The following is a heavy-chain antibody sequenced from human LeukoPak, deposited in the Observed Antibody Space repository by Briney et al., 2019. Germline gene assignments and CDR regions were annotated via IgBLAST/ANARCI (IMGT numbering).Heavy chain of an antibody. CDR2: IWYDGSNK. D-gene: IGHD3-22*01. CDR1: GFTFSSYA. V-gene: IGHV3-33*06. CDR3: AKGSYYDSSGSFYFDY. Sequence: PGGSLRLSCAASGFTFSSYAMHWVRQAPGKGLEWVAVIWYDGSNKYYADSVKGRFTISRDNSKNTLYVQVNSLGTEDTAAYYCAKGSYYDSSGSFYFDYWGQGTLVTVSS. J-gene: IGHJ4*02.